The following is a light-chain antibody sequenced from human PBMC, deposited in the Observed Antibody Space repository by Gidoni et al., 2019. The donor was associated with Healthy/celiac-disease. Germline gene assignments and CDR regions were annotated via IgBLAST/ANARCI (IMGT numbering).Light chain of an antibody. CDR1: QSISSY. V-gene: IGKV1-39*01. J-gene: IGKJ2*01. CDR3: QQSYSTPLYT. CDR2: AAS. Sequence: DIQMTQSPSSLSASVGDRVTITCRASQSISSYLNWYQQKPGKAPKLLIYAASSLQSGVPSRFSGSGSGTDFTFTISSLQPEDFATYYCQQSYSTPLYTFXXXTKLEIK.